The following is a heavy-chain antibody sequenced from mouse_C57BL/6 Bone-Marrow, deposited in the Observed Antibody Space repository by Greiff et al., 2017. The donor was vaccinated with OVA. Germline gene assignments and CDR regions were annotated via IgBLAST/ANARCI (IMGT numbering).Heavy chain of an antibody. D-gene: IGHD2-2*01. CDR3: ARHGENGSPFAY. J-gene: IGHJ3*01. Sequence: EVQLVESGGDLVKPGGSLKLSCAASGFTFSSYGMSWVRQTPDKRLEWVATISSGGSYTYSPDRVKGRFTISRDNAKNTLYLQMSSLKSEDTAMYYCARHGENGSPFAYWGQGTLVTVSA. V-gene: IGHV5-6*01. CDR2: ISSGGSYT. CDR1: GFTFSSYG.